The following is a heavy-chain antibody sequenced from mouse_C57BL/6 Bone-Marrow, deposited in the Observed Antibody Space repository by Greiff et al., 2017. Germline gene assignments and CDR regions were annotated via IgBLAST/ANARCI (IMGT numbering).Heavy chain of an antibody. J-gene: IGHJ1*03. CDR2: IDPNGGGT. D-gene: IGHD4-1*01. Sequence: QVQLQQSGAELVKPGASVKLSCKASGYTFTSYWMHWVKQRPGLGLEWIGRIDPNGGGTKYNEKFKSKATLTVDKPSSTAYMQLSSLTSEDSAVFYCGRSRWDGWYFDVWGTGTTVTVSA. V-gene: IGHV1-72*01. CDR3: GRSRWDGWYFDV. CDR1: GYTFTSYW.